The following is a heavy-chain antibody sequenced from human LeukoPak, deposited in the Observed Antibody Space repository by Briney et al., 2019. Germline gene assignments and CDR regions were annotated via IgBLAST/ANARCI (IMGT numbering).Heavy chain of an antibody. V-gene: IGHV4-39*01. CDR3: ARGGETLVVTAYYYYYGMDV. J-gene: IGHJ6*02. Sequence: SETLSLTCTVSGGSISSSSYYWGWIRQPPGKGLEWIGSIYYSGSTYYNPSLKSRVTISVDTSKNQFSLKLSSVTAADTAVYYCARGGETLVVTAYYYYYGMDVWGQGTTVTVSS. CDR1: GGSISSSSYY. CDR2: IYYSGST. D-gene: IGHD2-21*02.